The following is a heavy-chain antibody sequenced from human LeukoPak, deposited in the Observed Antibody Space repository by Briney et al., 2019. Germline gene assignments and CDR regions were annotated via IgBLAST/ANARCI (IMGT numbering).Heavy chain of an antibody. CDR1: GGSVSSNSYY. V-gene: IGHV4-39*01. CDR2: VYHSGTT. CDR3: ARGPQWLRYYYFDY. J-gene: IGHJ4*02. D-gene: IGHD6-19*01. Sequence: SETLSLTCTVSGGSVSSNSYYWGWIRQPPGRGLEWIGSVYHSGTTYYNPSLRSRVTISVHTSRNQFSLKLRFLTAADTAMYYCARGPQWLRYYYFDYWGQGTLVTVSS.